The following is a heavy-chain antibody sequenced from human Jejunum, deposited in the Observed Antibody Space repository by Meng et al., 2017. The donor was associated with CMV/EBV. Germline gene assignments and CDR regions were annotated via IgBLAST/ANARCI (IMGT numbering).Heavy chain of an antibody. CDR3: ARDPSYDTSTYFGD. CDR2: VYYSGST. Sequence: SGAPISSGDSWWNWLRQPPGKGLEWIGSVYYSGSTFSNPSLKSRVAISVDTSKNQLSLKLSSVTAADTAVYYCARDPSYDTSTYFGDWGQGTLVTVSS. V-gene: IGHV4-30-4*01. D-gene: IGHD3-22*01. CDR1: GAPISSGDSW. J-gene: IGHJ4*02.